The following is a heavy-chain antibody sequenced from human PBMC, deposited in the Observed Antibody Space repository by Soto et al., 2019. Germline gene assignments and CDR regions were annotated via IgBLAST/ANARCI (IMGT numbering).Heavy chain of an antibody. CDR1: GFTFSSYG. J-gene: IGHJ6*02. V-gene: IGHV3-30*18. CDR2: ISYDGSNK. CDR3: AKDYHSKLLLWFGELCMVV. D-gene: IGHD3-10*01. Sequence: GGSLRLSCAASGFTFSSYGMHWVRQAPGKGLEWVAVISYDGSNKYYADSVKGRFTISRDNSKNTLYLQMNSLRAEDTAVYYCAKDYHSKLLLWFGELCMVVWGQGTTVTAS.